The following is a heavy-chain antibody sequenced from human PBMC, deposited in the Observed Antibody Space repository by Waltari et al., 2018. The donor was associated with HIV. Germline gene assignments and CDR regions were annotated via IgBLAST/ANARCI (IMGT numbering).Heavy chain of an antibody. CDR2: IKQRGDMT. Sequence: EVQVVESGGGLVQTGGSLRLSCEASGFSFGSFWMSWVRQAPGKGLEWLANIKQRGDMTNYVDSVKDRFTISRDNAKNSLFLQMTNLRVEDTAVYYCAREGAVNDSSITFWGQGTLVTVSS. D-gene: IGHD3-22*01. CDR1: GFSFGSFW. J-gene: IGHJ4*02. CDR3: AREGAVNDSSITF. V-gene: IGHV3-7*01.